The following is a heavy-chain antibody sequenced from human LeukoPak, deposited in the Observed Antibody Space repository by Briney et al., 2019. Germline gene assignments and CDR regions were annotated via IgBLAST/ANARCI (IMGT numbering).Heavy chain of an antibody. J-gene: IGHJ4*02. Sequence: PGGSLRLSCAASGFTFSSYEMNWVRQAPGKGLEWVSYISSSGSTIYYADSVKGRFTISRDNSKNTLYLQMNSLRAEDTAVYYCAKDRAPATIFLDYWGQGTLVTVSS. CDR3: AKDRAPATIFLDY. D-gene: IGHD3-9*01. CDR2: ISSSGSTI. V-gene: IGHV3-48*03. CDR1: GFTFSSYE.